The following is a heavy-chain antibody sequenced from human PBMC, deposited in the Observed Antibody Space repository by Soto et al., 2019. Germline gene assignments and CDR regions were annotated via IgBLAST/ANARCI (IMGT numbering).Heavy chain of an antibody. CDR2: ISSSGTTI. J-gene: IGHJ5*02. CDR1: GFTFSSYE. CDR3: AQVGSGSHHSCIHL. Sequence: GGALRLSCAASGFTFSSYEMNWVRQAPGKGLEWVSYISSSGTTIYYADSVKGRFTISRDNAKNSLYLQMNSLRAEDTAVYYCAQVGSGSHHSCIHLCGQGPLATGSS. V-gene: IGHV3-48*03. D-gene: IGHD3-10*01.